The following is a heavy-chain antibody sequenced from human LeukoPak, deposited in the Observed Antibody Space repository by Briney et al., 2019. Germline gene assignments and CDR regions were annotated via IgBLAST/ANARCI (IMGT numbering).Heavy chain of an antibody. V-gene: IGHV4-59*01. CDR2: IYYSGST. Sequence: SETLSLTCTVSGGSISSYYWSWIRQPPGKGLEWIGYIYYSGSTNYNPSLKSRVTTSVDTSKNQFSLKLSSVTAADTAVYYCARSFHSSGYYWAYWGQGTLVTVSS. CDR1: GGSISSYY. J-gene: IGHJ4*02. D-gene: IGHD3-22*01. CDR3: ARSFHSSGYYWAY.